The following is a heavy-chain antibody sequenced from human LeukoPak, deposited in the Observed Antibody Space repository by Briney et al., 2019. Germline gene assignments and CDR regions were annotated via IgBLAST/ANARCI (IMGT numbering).Heavy chain of an antibody. CDR1: GFTVSSNY. CDR2: IGSSGSAI. J-gene: IGHJ4*02. Sequence: GGSLRLSCAASGFTVSSNYMSWVRQAPGKGLEWVSYIGSSGSAIYYADSAKGRFTISRDNARNSLYLQMNSLRVEDTAVYYCARVGYYWNLFDYWGQGTLVTVSS. V-gene: IGHV3-11*04. CDR3: ARVGYYWNLFDY. D-gene: IGHD1-20*01.